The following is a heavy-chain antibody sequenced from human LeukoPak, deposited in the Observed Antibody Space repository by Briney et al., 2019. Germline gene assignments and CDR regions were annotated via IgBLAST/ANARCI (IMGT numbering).Heavy chain of an antibody. J-gene: IGHJ3*01. CDR3: AKAIVSYYGSGRDDAFDV. V-gene: IGHV3-23*01. CDR1: GFTFTSYA. CDR2: ISGSGSST. Sequence: GGSLRLSCAASGFTFTSYAMSWVRQAPGKGLEWVSDISGSGSSTYYADSVKGRFTFSRDNSKNTLYLQMNTLRAEDTALYYCAKAIVSYYGSGRDDAFDVWGQGTVVTVSS. D-gene: IGHD3-10*01.